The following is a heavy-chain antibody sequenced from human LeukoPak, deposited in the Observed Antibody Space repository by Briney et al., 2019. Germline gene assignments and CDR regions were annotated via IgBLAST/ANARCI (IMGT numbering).Heavy chain of an antibody. Sequence: GESLKISCKASGYSFTSYWIGWVRQTPGKGLEWMGITHPGDSDTRYSPSFQGQVTVSADVSISTAYPQWSSLKASDTAIYYCARRIYGGNSDLDYWGQGTLVTVSS. D-gene: IGHD4-23*01. CDR2: THPGDSDT. V-gene: IGHV5-51*01. CDR3: ARRIYGGNSDLDY. J-gene: IGHJ4*02. CDR1: GYSFTSYW.